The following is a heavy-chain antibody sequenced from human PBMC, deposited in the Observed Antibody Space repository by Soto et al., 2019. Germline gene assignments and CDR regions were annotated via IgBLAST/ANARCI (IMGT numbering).Heavy chain of an antibody. V-gene: IGHV3-30*18. CDR3: AKEIFDY. J-gene: IGHJ4*02. CDR2: ISYDGSNK. CDR1: GFTFSSYG. Sequence: SLRRSCAASGFTFSSYGMHWVRQAPGKGLEWVAVISYDGSNKYYADSVKGRFTISRDNSKNTLYLQMNSLRAEDTAVYYCAKEIFDYWGQGTLVTVYS.